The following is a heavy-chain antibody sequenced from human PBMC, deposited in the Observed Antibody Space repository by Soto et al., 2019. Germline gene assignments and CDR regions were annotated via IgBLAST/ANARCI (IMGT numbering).Heavy chain of an antibody. Sequence: PGESLKISCRTSGYRFTSYWIAWVRQMPGKGLEWMGIIFPSDSDTRYSPSFQGQVAISADRSTSTVFLQWASLKASDTAVYFCARKDKSGYFNWFDPWGQGTLVTVSS. D-gene: IGHD3-22*01. V-gene: IGHV5-51*01. CDR3: ARKDKSGYFNWFDP. J-gene: IGHJ5*02. CDR2: IFPSDSDT. CDR1: GYRFTSYW.